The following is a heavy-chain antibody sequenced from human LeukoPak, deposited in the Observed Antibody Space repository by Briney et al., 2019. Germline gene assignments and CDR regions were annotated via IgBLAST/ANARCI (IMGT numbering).Heavy chain of an antibody. CDR3: ASLYDIVGTTVDY. V-gene: IGHV1-2*06. J-gene: IGHJ4*02. D-gene: IGHD1-26*01. CDR1: GYTFTNYY. Sequence: GASVKVSCKTSGYTFTNYYMHWVRQAPGQGLEWMGRIDPNTGGTKSAKNFQGRVTMTRDTSISTAYMALSGLRSDDTAVYYCASLYDIVGTTVDYWGQGTLVTVSS. CDR2: IDPNTGGT.